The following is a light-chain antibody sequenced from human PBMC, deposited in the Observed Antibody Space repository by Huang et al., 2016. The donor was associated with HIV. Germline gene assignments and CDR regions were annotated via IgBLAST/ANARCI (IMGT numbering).Light chain of an antibody. CDR1: QDISNY. V-gene: IGKV1-33*01. CDR3: QQYDNLPRT. CDR2: DAS. Sequence: DIQMTQSPSSLSASVGDRVTITCQATQDISNYLNWYQQKPGKAPKLLIYDASNLETGVPSRFSGSGSGTDFTFTISSLQTEDIATYYCQQYDNLPRTFGPGTKVEVK. J-gene: IGKJ3*01.